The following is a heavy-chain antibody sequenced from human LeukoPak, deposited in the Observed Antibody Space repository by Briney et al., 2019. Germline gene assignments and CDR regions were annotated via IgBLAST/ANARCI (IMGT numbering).Heavy chain of an antibody. Sequence: SETLSLTCAVYGGSFSGYYWGWIRQPPGKGREWIGEINHSGRTNYNPSLKSLVTISVDTSTNQFSLKLSSVTAADTAVYYCARVPYYDFWSGYYTGAFDYWGQGTLVTVSS. V-gene: IGHV4-34*01. CDR3: ARVPYYDFWSGYYTGAFDY. CDR1: GGSFSGYY. CDR2: INHSGRT. J-gene: IGHJ4*02. D-gene: IGHD3-3*01.